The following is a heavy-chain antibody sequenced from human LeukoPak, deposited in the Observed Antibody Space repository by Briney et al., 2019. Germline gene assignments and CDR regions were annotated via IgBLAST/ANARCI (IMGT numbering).Heavy chain of an antibody. V-gene: IGHV3-74*01. J-gene: IGHJ4*02. D-gene: IGHD4-17*01. CDR1: GFTFSNYW. Sequence: QSGGSLRLSCAASGFTFSNYWMHWVRQAPGKGLVWVSRIKSDGSYTSYADSVKGRFTISRDNAKNTPYLQMNSLRAEDTAVYYCASDYGAKNWGQGTLVTVSS. CDR3: ASDYGAKN. CDR2: IKSDGSYT.